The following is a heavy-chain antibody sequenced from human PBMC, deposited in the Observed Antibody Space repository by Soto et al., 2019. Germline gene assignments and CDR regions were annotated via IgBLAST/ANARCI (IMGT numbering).Heavy chain of an antibody. CDR2: FRTSGDGGTT. D-gene: IGHD3-10*01. Sequence: GGSLRLSCAASGFTFSSYSMSWVRQAPGKGLEWVSGFRTSGDGGTTYYADSVKGRFTIPRDNSKNMLFLQMNSLRAEDTAIYYCAKKVNSGPGSQYFDYWGQGTLVTVSS. CDR3: AKKVNSGPGSQYFDY. V-gene: IGHV3-23*01. J-gene: IGHJ4*02. CDR1: GFTFSSYS.